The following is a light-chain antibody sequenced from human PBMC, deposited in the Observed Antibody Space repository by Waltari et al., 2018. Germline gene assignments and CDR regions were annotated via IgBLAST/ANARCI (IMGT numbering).Light chain of an antibody. CDR1: KLGVKY. V-gene: IGLV3-1*01. CDR2: QDS. Sequence: SYELTQPPSVSVSPGQTASIPCSGDKLGVKYACWYRQKPGQSPVLVIYQDSKRPSGIPERFSGSNSGNTATLTISGTQAMDEADYYCQAWDSSTAGVVFGGGTKLTVL. J-gene: IGLJ2*01. CDR3: QAWDSSTAGVV.